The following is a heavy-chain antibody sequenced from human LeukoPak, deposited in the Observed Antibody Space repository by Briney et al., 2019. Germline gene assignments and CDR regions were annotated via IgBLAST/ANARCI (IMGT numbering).Heavy chain of an antibody. D-gene: IGHD3-3*01. J-gene: IGHJ5*02. V-gene: IGHV3-48*01. CDR2: ISSRSNTI. Sequence: GGSLRLSCAAPGFTFSNYSMNWVRQAPGKGLEWVSYISSRSNTINYADSVKGRFTVSRDNAKKSLYLQMNSLRADDTAVYYCARGAARITIFGGPQNWFDPWGQGTLVTVSS. CDR1: GFTFSNYS. CDR3: ARGAARITIFGGPQNWFDP.